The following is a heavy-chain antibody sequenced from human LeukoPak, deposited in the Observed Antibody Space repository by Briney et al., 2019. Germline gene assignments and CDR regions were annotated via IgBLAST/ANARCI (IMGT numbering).Heavy chain of an antibody. CDR1: GGSINNYY. CDR2: IYYSGST. CDR3: ARVVVLWDVRAFDI. Sequence: SETLSLTCTVSGGSINNYYWSWIRQPPGKGLEWIGYIYYSGSTNYNPSLKSRVTISVDTSKNQFSLKLSSVTAADTAVYYCARVVVLWDVRAFDIWGQGTMVTVSS. J-gene: IGHJ3*02. D-gene: IGHD1-26*01. V-gene: IGHV4-59*01.